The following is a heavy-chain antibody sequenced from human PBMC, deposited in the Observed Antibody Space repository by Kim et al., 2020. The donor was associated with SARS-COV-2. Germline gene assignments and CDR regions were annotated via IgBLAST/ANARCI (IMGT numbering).Heavy chain of an antibody. V-gene: IGHV4-59*08. CDR3: ARHPYSSGWYETYYFDY. J-gene: IGHJ4*02. Sequence: LKSRVTISVDTSKNQCSLKLSSVTAADTAVYYCARHPYSSGWYETYYFDYWGQGTLVTVSS. D-gene: IGHD6-19*01.